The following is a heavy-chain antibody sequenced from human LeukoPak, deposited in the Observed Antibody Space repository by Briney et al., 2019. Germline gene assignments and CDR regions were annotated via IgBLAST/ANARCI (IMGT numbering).Heavy chain of an antibody. CDR1: GFTISSYG. Sequence: PGGSLRLSCAASGFTISSYGMHWVRQAPGKGLEGVAVISQDGSNKYYADSVKGRFTISRDNSKNTLYQQMNSLRAEDTAVYYCAKDLGPSIFGVPSDYWGQGTLVTVSS. V-gene: IGHV3-30*18. D-gene: IGHD3-3*01. CDR3: AKDLGPSIFGVPSDY. CDR2: ISQDGSNK. J-gene: IGHJ4*02.